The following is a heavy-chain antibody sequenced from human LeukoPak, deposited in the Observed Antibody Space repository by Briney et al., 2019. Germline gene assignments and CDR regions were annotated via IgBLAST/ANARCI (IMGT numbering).Heavy chain of an antibody. CDR3: AKDTSIGRYCTNGVCSPFDY. CDR2: ISDSGGST. Sequence: GGSLRLSRADSGFTFSSYAMSWVRQAPGKGLAWVPAISDSGGSTYDADSVKGRFTISRDNSKNTLYLQMNSLRAEDTAVYYCAKDTSIGRYCTNGVCSPFDYWGQGTLVTVSS. CDR1: GFTFSSYA. D-gene: IGHD2-8*01. J-gene: IGHJ4*02. V-gene: IGHV3-23*01.